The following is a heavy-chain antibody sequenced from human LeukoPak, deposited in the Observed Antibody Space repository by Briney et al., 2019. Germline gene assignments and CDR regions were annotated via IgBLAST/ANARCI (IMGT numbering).Heavy chain of an antibody. J-gene: IGHJ4*02. CDR2: ISSSSTI. CDR3: ARDGGVYSGSYYPYFFDY. D-gene: IGHD1-26*01. V-gene: IGHV3-48*04. CDR1: GFTFTSYS. Sequence: GGSLRLSCAASGFTFTSYSMNWVRLAPGKGLEWVAYISSSSTIYYVDSVQGRFTISRDNAKNSLYLQMNSLRAEDTAVYYCARDGGVYSGSYYPYFFDYWGQGTLVTVSS.